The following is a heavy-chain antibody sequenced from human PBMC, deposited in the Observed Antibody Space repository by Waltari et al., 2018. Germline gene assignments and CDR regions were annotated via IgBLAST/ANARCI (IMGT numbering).Heavy chain of an antibody. Sequence: QVQLVQSGPEVKKPGASVKVSGKASGYTFPDYIITWVRQAPGQGLEWRGRISDYDGNINYAQKVQDRVTMTTDTSATTAYMEMRSLRSDDAAVYYCARRRRIAVTDSEAFYFDYWGQGTLVTVSS. CDR1: GYTFPDYI. V-gene: IGHV1-18*04. CDR3: ARRRRIAVTDSEAFYFDY. J-gene: IGHJ4*02. CDR2: ISDYDGNI. D-gene: IGHD6-19*01.